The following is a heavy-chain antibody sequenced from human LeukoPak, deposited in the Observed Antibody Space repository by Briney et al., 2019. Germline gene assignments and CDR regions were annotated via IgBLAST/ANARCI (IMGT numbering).Heavy chain of an antibody. D-gene: IGHD2/OR15-2a*01. CDR1: GFTFSGYP. V-gene: IGHV3-30-3*01. CDR2: ISYDGSNK. CDR3: VSFYETY. Sequence: PGKSLRLSCAASGFTFSGYPIHWVRQAPGKGLEWVTVISYDGSNKYYADSVKGRFTISRDNSKNTLYLQMNSLRAEDTAVYYCVSFYETYWGRGTLVTVSS. J-gene: IGHJ4*02.